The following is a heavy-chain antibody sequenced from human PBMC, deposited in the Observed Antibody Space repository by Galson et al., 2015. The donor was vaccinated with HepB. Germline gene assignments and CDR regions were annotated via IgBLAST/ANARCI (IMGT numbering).Heavy chain of an antibody. D-gene: IGHD5/OR15-5a*01. CDR2: IHSDGVVT. J-gene: IGHJ4*02. CDR1: GFTFSAFW. Sequence: SLRLSCAASGFTFSAFWMHWVRQAPGKGLVWVARIHSDGVVTSYADSVKGRFTISRDNAKNTLYLQMRSLRAEDTAVYYCARDLLLRGCSGGQGTLVTVSS. V-gene: IGHV3-74*01. CDR3: ARDLLLRGCS.